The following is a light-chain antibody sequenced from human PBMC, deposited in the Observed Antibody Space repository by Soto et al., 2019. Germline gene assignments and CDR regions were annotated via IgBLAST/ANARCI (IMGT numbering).Light chain of an antibody. V-gene: IGKV3-11*01. CDR1: QSVSSY. CDR2: GAS. Sequence: EIVLTQSPATLSLSPGERATLSCRASQSVSSYLAWYQQKPGQAPRLLIYGASTRATGIPARFSGSGSGTEFTLTISRLEPEDFALYYCQQYGYSPITFGQGTRLEIK. CDR3: QQYGYSPIT. J-gene: IGKJ5*01.